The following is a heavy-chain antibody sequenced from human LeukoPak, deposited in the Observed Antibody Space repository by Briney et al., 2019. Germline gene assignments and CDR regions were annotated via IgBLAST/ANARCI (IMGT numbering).Heavy chain of an antibody. D-gene: IGHD6-13*01. CDR2: ISAGGYNT. J-gene: IGHJ4*02. Sequence: GGSLRLSCAVSGPTFSSCTMTKVSQAPGKGLEWVSSISAGGYNTYYADSVRGRFTISRDKSKNTLYLQMNGLRAEDTDVYYCSKEAHSSSSTGWGQGTLVTVSS. CDR3: SKEAHSSSSTG. V-gene: IGHV3-23*01. CDR1: GPTFSSCT.